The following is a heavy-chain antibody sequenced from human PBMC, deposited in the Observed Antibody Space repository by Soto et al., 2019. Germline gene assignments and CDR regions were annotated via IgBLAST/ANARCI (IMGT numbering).Heavy chain of an antibody. CDR3: ARDGLRNYIWGSYRYTDDAFEI. CDR1: GGSISSGGYY. CDR2: IYYSGST. J-gene: IGHJ3*02. D-gene: IGHD3-16*02. V-gene: IGHV4-31*03. Sequence: SETLSLTCTVSGGSISSGGYYWSWIRQHPGKGLEWIGYIYYSGSTYYNPSLKSRVTISVDTSKNQFSLKLSSVTAADTAVYYCARDGLRNYIWGSYRYTDDAFEIWGQGTMVTVSS.